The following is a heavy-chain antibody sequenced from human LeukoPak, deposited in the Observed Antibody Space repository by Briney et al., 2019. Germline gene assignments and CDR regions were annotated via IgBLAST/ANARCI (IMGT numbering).Heavy chain of an antibody. CDR2: IYTSGST. D-gene: IGHD1-26*01. Sequence: PSETLSLTCTVSGGSISSYYWSWIRQPPGKGLEWIGYIYTSGSTNYNPSLKSRVTISVDTSKNQFSLKLSSVTAADTAVYYCARHRPHSGSLDYWGQGTLVTVSS. CDR3: ARHRPHSGSLDY. CDR1: GGSISSYY. J-gene: IGHJ4*02. V-gene: IGHV4-4*09.